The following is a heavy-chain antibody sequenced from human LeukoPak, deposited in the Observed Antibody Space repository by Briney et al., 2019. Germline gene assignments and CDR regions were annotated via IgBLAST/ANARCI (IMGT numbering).Heavy chain of an antibody. V-gene: IGHV3-7*03. CDR1: GFTFSSYW. CDR2: IKEDGSAK. J-gene: IGHJ4*02. CDR3: ARAPSFCSGGNCYNFDH. Sequence: GGSLRLSCAASGFTFSSYWMSWVRQAPGKGLEWVANIKEDGSAKYSVDSVKGRFTISRDNAKGSLYLQMNSLRAEDTAVYYCARAPSFCSGGNCYNFDHWGQGTLVTVSS. D-gene: IGHD2-15*01.